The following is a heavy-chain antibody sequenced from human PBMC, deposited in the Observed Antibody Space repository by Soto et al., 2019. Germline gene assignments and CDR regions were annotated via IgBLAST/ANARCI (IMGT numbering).Heavy chain of an antibody. D-gene: IGHD6-19*01. J-gene: IGHJ6*02. Sequence: ASVKVSCKASGYTFSSYGISWVRQAPGQGLEWMGWISAYNGNTNYAQKLQGRVTMTTDTSTSTAYMELRSLRSDDTAVYYCASFRGVAVAGGYGMDVWGQGTTVTVSS. CDR3: ASFRGVAVAGGYGMDV. CDR1: GYTFSSYG. V-gene: IGHV1-18*01. CDR2: ISAYNGNT.